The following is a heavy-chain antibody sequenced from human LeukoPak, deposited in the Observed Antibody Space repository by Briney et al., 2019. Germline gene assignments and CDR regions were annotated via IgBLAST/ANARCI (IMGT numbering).Heavy chain of an antibody. CDR3: AKDTSIGKYCTNGVCSPFDY. CDR1: GFTFSSYA. CDR2: ISDSGDYT. D-gene: IGHD2-8*01. V-gene: IGHV3-23*01. Sequence: GGSLRLSCAVSGFTFSSYAMSWVRQAPGQGLEWVSVISDSGDYTSYADSVRGRFTISRDNSRNTLYLQMISLRPGDTAVYYCAKDTSIGKYCTNGVCSPFDYWGQGTLVTVSS. J-gene: IGHJ4*02.